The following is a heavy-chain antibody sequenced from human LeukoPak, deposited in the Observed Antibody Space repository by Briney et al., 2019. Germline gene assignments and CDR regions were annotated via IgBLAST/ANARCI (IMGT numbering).Heavy chain of an antibody. CDR2: ISSSSSYT. CDR3: ARDPRDFWSGYYTN. Sequence: PGGSLRLSCAASGFTFSDYYMSWIRQAPGKGLEWVSYISSSSSYTNYADSVKGRFTISRDNAKNSLYLQMNSLRAEDTAVYYCARDPRDFWSGYYTNWGQGTLVTVSS. V-gene: IGHV3-11*06. CDR1: GFTFSDYY. D-gene: IGHD3-3*01. J-gene: IGHJ4*02.